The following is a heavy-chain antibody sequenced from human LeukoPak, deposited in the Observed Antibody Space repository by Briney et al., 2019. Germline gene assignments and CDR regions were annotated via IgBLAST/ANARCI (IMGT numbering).Heavy chain of an antibody. CDR3: ARTGGAVRFLEWLFADTPYYFDY. CDR2: ISAYNGNT. Sequence: GAPVKVSCKASGYTFTSYGISWVRQAPGQGLEWMGWISAYNGNTNYAQKLQGRVTMTRNTSISTAYMELSSLRSEDTAVYYCARTGGAVRFLEWLFADTPYYFDYWGQGTLVTVSS. CDR1: GYTFTSYG. D-gene: IGHD3-3*01. V-gene: IGHV1-18*01. J-gene: IGHJ4*02.